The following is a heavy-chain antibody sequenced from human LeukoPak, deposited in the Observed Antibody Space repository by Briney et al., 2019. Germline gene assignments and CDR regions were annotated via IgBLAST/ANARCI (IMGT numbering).Heavy chain of an antibody. V-gene: IGHV1-69*01. CDR1: GGTFSSYA. D-gene: IGHD2-15*01. Sequence: VKVSCKASGGTFSSYAISWVRQAPGQGLEWMGGIIPIFGTANYAQKFQGRVTITADESTSTAYVELSSLRSEDTAVYYCARAPYCSGGSCYSDYYYYYGMDVWGKGTTVTVSS. J-gene: IGHJ6*04. CDR2: IIPIFGTA. CDR3: ARAPYCSGGSCYSDYYYYYGMDV.